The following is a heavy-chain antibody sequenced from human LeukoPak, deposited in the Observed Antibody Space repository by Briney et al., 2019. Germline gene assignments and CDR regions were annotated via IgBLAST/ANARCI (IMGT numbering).Heavy chain of an antibody. CDR2: ISYDGSNK. V-gene: IGHV3-30-3*01. D-gene: IGHD5-18*01. CDR1: GFTSSSYA. CDR3: ARDRVQIWSYVGTFDY. Sequence: GGSLRLSCAASGFTSSSYAMHWVRQAPGKGLEWVAVISYDGSNKYYADSVKGRFTISRDNSKNTLYLQMNSLRAEDTAVYYCARDRVQIWSYVGTFDYWGQGALVTVSS. J-gene: IGHJ4*02.